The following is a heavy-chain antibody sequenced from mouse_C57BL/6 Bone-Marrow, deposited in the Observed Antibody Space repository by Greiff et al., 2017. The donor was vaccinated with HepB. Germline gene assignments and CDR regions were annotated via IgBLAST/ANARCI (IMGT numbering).Heavy chain of an antibody. V-gene: IGHV5-4*01. CDR3: ARGYAMDY. J-gene: IGHJ4*01. CDR2: ISDGGSYT. CDR1: GFTFSSYA. Sequence: EVQGVESGGGLVKPGGSLKLSCAASGFTFSSYAMSWVRQTPEKRLEWVATISDGGSYTYYPDNVKGRFTISRDNAKNNLYLQMSHLKSEDTAMYYCARGYAMDYGGQGTSVTVSS.